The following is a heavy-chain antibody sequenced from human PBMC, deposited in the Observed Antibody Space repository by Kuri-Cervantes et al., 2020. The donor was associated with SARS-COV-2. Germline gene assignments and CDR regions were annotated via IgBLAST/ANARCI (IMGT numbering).Heavy chain of an antibody. CDR1: GYTFTSYY. D-gene: IGHD4-11*01. Sequence: ASVKVSCKASGYTFTSYYMHWVRQAPGQGLEWMGIINPSGGSTSYAQKFQGRVTMTRDTSTSTVYMELSSLRSEDTALYYCARDGDYSNYGMYYLDYWGQGTLVTVSS. J-gene: IGHJ4*02. V-gene: IGHV1-46*01. CDR3: ARDGDYSNYGMYYLDY. CDR2: INPSGGST.